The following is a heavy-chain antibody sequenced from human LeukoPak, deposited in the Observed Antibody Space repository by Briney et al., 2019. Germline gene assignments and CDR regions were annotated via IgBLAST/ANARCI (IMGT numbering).Heavy chain of an antibody. J-gene: IGHJ6*03. V-gene: IGHV4-39*07. D-gene: IGHD6-13*01. CDR3: ARTTEAHSWQTRYYSYYMDV. CDR1: GGSMSSRSDY. CDR2: LDHSEES. Sequence: SETLSLTCTVSGGSMSSRSDYWGWVRQAPGKGLEWIGSLDHSEESFYNPSLKSRVTMSVDTSKNQFSLKLSSVTAADTAVYYCARTTEAHSWQTRYYSYYMDVWGKGTTVTVSS.